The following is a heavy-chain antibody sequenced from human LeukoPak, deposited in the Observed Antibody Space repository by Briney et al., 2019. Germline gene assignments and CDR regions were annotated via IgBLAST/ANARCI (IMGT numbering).Heavy chain of an antibody. J-gene: IGHJ3*02. CDR3: AREDGYFDWLLWSHAFDI. V-gene: IGHV3-30*04. CDR1: GFTFSSYA. CDR2: ISYDGSNK. D-gene: IGHD3-9*01. Sequence: GGSLRLSCAASGFTFSSYAMHWVRQAPGKGLEWGAVISYDGSNKYYADSVKGRFTISRDNSKNTLYLQMNSLRAEDTAVYYCAREDGYFDWLLWSHAFDIWGQGTMVTVSS.